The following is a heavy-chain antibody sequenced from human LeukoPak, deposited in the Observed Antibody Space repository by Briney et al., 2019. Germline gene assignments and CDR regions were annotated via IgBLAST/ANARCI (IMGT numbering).Heavy chain of an antibody. CDR1: GFTFSSYG. V-gene: IGHV3-23*01. CDR2: ISSTASTI. J-gene: IGHJ5*02. D-gene: IGHD6-13*01. Sequence: GGSLRLSCAASGFTFSSYGMNWVRQAPGKGLEWVSYISSTASTIYYADSVKGRFTISRDNSKNTLYLQMNSLRAEDTAVYYCAKDLSSSSSWGQGTLVTVSS. CDR3: AKDLSSSSS.